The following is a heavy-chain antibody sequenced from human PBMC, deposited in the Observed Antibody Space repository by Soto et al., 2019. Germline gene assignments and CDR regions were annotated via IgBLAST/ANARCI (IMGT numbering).Heavy chain of an antibody. CDR2: ITWNSGSI. Sequence: EVQLVESGGDLVQPGRSLRLSCAASGFTFDDYAMHWVRQAPGKGLEWVSGITWNSGSIGYADFVKGRFTISRDNAKNSLYLQMNGLRADDTALYYCVKDGLTSILGLVYDGAAIWGRGTMVTVSS. CDR1: GFTFDDYA. D-gene: IGHD3-3*01. CDR3: VKDGLTSILGLVYDGAAI. V-gene: IGHV3-9*01. J-gene: IGHJ3*02.